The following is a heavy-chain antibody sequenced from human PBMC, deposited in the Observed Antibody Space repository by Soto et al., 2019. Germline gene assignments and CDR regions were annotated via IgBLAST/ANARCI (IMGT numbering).Heavy chain of an antibody. Sequence: SETLSLTCTVSGGSLSSGDYYWSWIRQHPGKGLEWIGYIYYSGSTYYNPSLKSRVTMTTDTSTSTAYMELRSLRSDDTAVYYCARDRVQWLVPGANWFDPWGQGTLVTVSS. J-gene: IGHJ5*02. D-gene: IGHD6-19*01. CDR2: IYYSGST. CDR3: ARDRVQWLVPGANWFDP. CDR1: GGSLSSGDYY. V-gene: IGHV4-30-4*02.